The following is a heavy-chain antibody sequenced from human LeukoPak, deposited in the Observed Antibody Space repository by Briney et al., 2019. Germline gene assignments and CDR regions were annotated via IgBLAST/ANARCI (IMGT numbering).Heavy chain of an antibody. J-gene: IGHJ6*02. V-gene: IGHV1-8*02. Sequence: ASVKVSCKASGGTFSSYAINWVRQATGQGLEWMGWMNPNSGNTGYAQKFQGRVTMTRNTSISTAYMELSSLRSEDTAVYYCARGGYSSGWFKYYYHYYGMDVWGQGTTVTVSS. D-gene: IGHD6-19*01. CDR1: GGTFSSYA. CDR3: ARGGYSSGWFKYYYHYYGMDV. CDR2: MNPNSGNT.